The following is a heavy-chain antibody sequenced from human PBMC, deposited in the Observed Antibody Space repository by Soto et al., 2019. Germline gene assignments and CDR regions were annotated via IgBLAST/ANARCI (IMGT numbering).Heavy chain of an antibody. Sequence: GGSLRLSCAASGVTFSSYSMNWVRQAPGKGLEWVSSISSSSSYIYYADSVKGRFTISRDNAKNSLYLQMNSLRAEDTAVYYCARDGYCSGGTCPPGNYFDYWGQGTLVTVSS. CDR2: ISSSSSYI. D-gene: IGHD2-15*01. J-gene: IGHJ4*02. CDR1: GVTFSSYS. V-gene: IGHV3-21*01. CDR3: ARDGYCSGGTCPPGNYFDY.